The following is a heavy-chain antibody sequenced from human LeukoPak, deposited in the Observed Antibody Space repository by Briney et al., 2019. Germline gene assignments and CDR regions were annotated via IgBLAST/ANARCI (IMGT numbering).Heavy chain of an antibody. J-gene: IGHJ4*02. D-gene: IGHD5-12*01. Sequence: PGGSLRLSCAASGFTFSYYWMSWVRQAPGKGREWVANIKQDGSEIYYVDSVKGRFTISRDNAKNSLYLQMNSLRAEDTAVYYCARYGGYKLFYYWGEGTLVTVSS. CDR1: GFTFSYYW. CDR3: ARYGGYKLFYY. CDR2: IKQDGSEI. V-gene: IGHV3-7*04.